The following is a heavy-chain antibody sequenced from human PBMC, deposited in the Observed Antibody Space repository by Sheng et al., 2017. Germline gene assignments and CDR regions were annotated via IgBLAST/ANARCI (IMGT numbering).Heavy chain of an antibody. CDR3: ARDLIAAAGRAAQTIDYYYYMDV. Sequence: QVQLVQSGAEVKKPGSSVKVSCKASGGTFSSYAISWVRQAPGQGLEWMGGIIPIFGTANYAQKFQGRVTITTDESTSTAYMELSSLRSEDTAVYYCARDLIAAAGRAAQTIDYYYYMDVWGKGTTVTVSS. J-gene: IGHJ6*03. CDR1: GGTFSSYA. D-gene: IGHD6-13*01. V-gene: IGHV1-69*05. CDR2: IIPIFGTA.